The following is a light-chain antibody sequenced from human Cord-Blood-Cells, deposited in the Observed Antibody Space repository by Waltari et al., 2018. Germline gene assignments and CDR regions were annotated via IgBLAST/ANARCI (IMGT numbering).Light chain of an antibody. CDR3: MIWHSSAWV. V-gene: IGLV5-45*03. CDR2: YKSDSAK. CDR1: SGINVGTYR. J-gene: IGLJ3*02. Sequence: QAVLTQPSSLSASPGASASLTCTLRSGINVGTYRIYWYQQKPGSHPQYLLRYKSDSAKQQGSGVPSRFSGSKDASANAGILLISGLQSEDEADYYCMIWHSSAWVFGGGTKLTVL.